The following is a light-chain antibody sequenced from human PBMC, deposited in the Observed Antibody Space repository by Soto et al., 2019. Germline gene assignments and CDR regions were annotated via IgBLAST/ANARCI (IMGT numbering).Light chain of an antibody. Sequence: QSVLTQPASVSGSPGQSITISCTGTSSDVGNYNYVSWYQQHPGKVPRLMIYDVSNRPSGVSDRFSGSKSGNTASLTISGLQAEDEADYYCSSYTTRSTLVFGGGTKLTVL. J-gene: IGLJ2*01. CDR3: SSYTTRSTLV. CDR1: SSDVGNYNY. V-gene: IGLV2-14*03. CDR2: DVS.